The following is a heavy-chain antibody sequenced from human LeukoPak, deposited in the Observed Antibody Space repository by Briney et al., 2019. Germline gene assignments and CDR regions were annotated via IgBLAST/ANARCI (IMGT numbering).Heavy chain of an antibody. CDR3: AKVAVAGTLPSTLYYFDY. Sequence: PSETLSLTCTVSGGSISSGGHYWSWIRQHPGKGLEWIGYIYYSGSTYYNPSLKSRVTISVDTSKNQFSLKLSSVTAADTAVYYCAKVAVAGTLPSTLYYFDYWGQGTLVTVSS. V-gene: IGHV4-61*08. CDR1: GGSISSGGHY. CDR2: IYYSGST. J-gene: IGHJ4*02. D-gene: IGHD6-19*01.